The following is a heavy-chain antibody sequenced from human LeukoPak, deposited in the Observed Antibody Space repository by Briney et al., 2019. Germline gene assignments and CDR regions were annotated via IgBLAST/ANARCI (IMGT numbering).Heavy chain of an antibody. Sequence: ASVKVSFKVSGYTLTELSMHWVRQAPGKGLEWVGGFDPEDGGTIYAQKFQGRVTMTEDTSTDTAYMELSSLRSEDTAVYYCATLPGIAAAGTGGGVDYWGQGTLVTVSS. CDR3: ATLPGIAAAGTGGGVDY. J-gene: IGHJ4*02. D-gene: IGHD6-13*01. CDR1: GYTLTELS. CDR2: FDPEDGGT. V-gene: IGHV1-24*01.